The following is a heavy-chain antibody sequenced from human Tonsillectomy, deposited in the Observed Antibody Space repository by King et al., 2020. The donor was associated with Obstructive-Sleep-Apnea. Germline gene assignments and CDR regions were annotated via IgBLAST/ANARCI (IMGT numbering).Heavy chain of an antibody. CDR1: GGSISSSSYY. J-gene: IGHJ4*02. CDR2: IYYSGST. Sequence: QLQESGPGLVKPSETLSLTCTVSGGSISSSSYYWGWIRQPPGKGLEWIGSIYYSGSTYYNPSLKSRVTISVDTSKNQFSLKLSSVTAADTAVYYCARDRRTGTDFDYWGQGTLVTVSS. CDR3: ARDRRTGTDFDY. D-gene: IGHD1-1*01. V-gene: IGHV4-39*07.